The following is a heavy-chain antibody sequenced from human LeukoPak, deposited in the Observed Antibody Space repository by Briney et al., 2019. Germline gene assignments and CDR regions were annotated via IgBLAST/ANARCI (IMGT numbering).Heavy chain of an antibody. Sequence: GGSLRLSCAASGFPFSNYWMHWVRQAPGKGLVWVSRVNSDGSTTNYADSAKGRFTISRDNAENTLYMRMNSLRPEDTAVYYCARGYYSSSRFDSWGQGTLVTVSS. CDR2: VNSDGSTT. V-gene: IGHV3-74*01. J-gene: IGHJ4*02. CDR3: ARGYYSSSRFDS. CDR1: GFPFSNYW. D-gene: IGHD6-13*01.